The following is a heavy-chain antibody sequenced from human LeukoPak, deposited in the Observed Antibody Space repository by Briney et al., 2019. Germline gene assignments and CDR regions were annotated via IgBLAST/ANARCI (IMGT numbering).Heavy chain of an antibody. CDR3: ARVSVAYYYDSSGYLDY. CDR2: IYSGGST. V-gene: IGHV3-53*01. D-gene: IGHD3-22*01. CDR1: GFTVSSNY. Sequence: QPGGSLRLSCAVSGFTVSSNYMSWVRQAPGKGLEWVSVIYSGGSTYYADSVKGRFTISRDNSKNTLYLQMNSLRAEDTAVYYCARVSVAYYYDSSGYLDYWGQGTLVTVSS. J-gene: IGHJ4*02.